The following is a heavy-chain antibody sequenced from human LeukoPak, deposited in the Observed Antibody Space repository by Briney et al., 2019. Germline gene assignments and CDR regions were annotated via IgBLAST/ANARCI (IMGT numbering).Heavy chain of an antibody. CDR1: GYNFTRYW. V-gene: IGHV5-51*01. J-gene: IGHJ4*02. Sequence: GESLKISCKGSGYNFTRYWIGWVRQMPGKGLEWMGIFYPGDSDTRYSPFFQGQVTISADKSISTAYLQWSSLKASDTAMYYCARFASSSSDYWGQGTLVTVSS. D-gene: IGHD6-6*01. CDR2: FYPGDSDT. CDR3: ARFASSSSDY.